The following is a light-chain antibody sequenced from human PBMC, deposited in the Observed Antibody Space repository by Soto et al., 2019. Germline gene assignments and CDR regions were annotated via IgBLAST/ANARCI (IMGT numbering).Light chain of an antibody. Sequence: ALTQSPGTLYVSPVEGGTISCRASQSVKSNLAWYQQKPGQAPRLLIYDASNRATGIPARFSGSGSGTEFTLTISSLQSEDFAIYYCQQYHIWLTFGGGTKVDI. CDR1: QSVKSN. V-gene: IGKV3-15*01. CDR2: DAS. J-gene: IGKJ4*01. CDR3: QQYHIWLT.